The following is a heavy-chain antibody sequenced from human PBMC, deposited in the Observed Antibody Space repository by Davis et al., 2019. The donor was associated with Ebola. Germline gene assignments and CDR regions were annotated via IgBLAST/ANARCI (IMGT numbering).Heavy chain of an antibody. D-gene: IGHD3-9*01. V-gene: IGHV3-30*02. CDR3: ARAGYYDLLTGYFD. CDR2: IRYDGSDK. CDR1: GFTFSSFG. Sequence: GESLKISCAASGFTFSSFGMHWVRQAPGKGLEWVAFIRYDGSDKYYADSVKGRFTISRDNSKNTLYLQMNSLRAEDTALYYCARAGYYDLLTGYFDWGQGTLVTVSS. J-gene: IGHJ4*02.